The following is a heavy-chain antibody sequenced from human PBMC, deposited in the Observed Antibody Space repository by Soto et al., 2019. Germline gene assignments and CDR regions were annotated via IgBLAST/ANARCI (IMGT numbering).Heavy chain of an antibody. D-gene: IGHD4-17*01. V-gene: IGHV3-23*01. J-gene: IGHJ4*02. CDR1: GFTFSSYA. Sequence: EVQLLESGGGLVQPGGSLRLSCAASGFTFSSYAMSWVRQSPGKGLEWVSAISGSGGSTYYADSVKGRFTISRDNSKNTLYLQMNSLRAEDTAVYYCAKVFYGDYVGGIWDYWGQGTLVTVSS. CDR2: ISGSGGST. CDR3: AKVFYGDYVGGIWDY.